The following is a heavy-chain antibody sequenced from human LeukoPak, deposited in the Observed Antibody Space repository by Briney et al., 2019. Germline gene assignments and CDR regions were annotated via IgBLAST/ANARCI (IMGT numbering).Heavy chain of an antibody. Sequence: SETLSLTCAVSGYSISSGYYWGWIRQPPGKALEWIGSIYHSGSTYYNPSLKSRVTTSVDTSKNQFSLKLSSVTAADTAVYYCARAPAGYCSGGSCYLWGQGTLVTVSS. CDR3: ARAPAGYCSGGSCYL. V-gene: IGHV4-38-2*01. J-gene: IGHJ5*02. CDR2: IYHSGST. D-gene: IGHD2-15*01. CDR1: GYSISSGYY.